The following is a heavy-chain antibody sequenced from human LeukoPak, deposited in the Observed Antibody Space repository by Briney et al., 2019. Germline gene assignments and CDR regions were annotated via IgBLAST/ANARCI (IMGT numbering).Heavy chain of an antibody. V-gene: IGHV3-23*01. D-gene: IGHD6-13*01. CDR2: ISGSGGST. J-gene: IGHJ4*02. CDR1: GFTFSSYA. Sequence: PGGSLRLSCAASGFTFSSYAMSWVRQAPGKGLEWVSAISGSGGSTYYADSVKGRFTISRDNSKNTLYLQMNSLRAEDTAVYYCAKRSTSPGQQRLVPIWDYWGQGTLVTVSS. CDR3: AKRSTSPGQQRLVPIWDY.